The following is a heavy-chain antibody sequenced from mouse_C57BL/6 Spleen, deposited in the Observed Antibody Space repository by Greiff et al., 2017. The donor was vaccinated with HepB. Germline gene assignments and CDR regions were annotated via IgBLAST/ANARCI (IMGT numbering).Heavy chain of an antibody. Sequence: QVQLQQSGAELVKPGASVKISCKASGYAFSSYWMNWVKQRPGKGLEWIGQIYPGDGDTNYNGKFKGKATLTADKSSSTAYMQLSSLTSEDSAVYFCARSIYYDVMDYWGQGTSVTVSS. CDR3: ARSIYYDVMDY. V-gene: IGHV1-80*01. CDR1: GYAFSSYW. CDR2: IYPGDGDT. J-gene: IGHJ4*01. D-gene: IGHD2-4*01.